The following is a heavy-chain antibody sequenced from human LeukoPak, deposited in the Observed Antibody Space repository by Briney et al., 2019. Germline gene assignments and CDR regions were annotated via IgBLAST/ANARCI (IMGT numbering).Heavy chain of an antibody. Sequence: GGSLRLSCTASGSTFTDYAMHWVRQAPGKGLEWVSGISWNSGSIDNADSVKARFTMTRDTAKNALYLQMSSLRTEDTALYYCTKDIRRTTKYSSDSWGQGTLVTVSS. D-gene: IGHD1-1*01. CDR1: GSTFTDYA. CDR2: ISWNSGSI. J-gene: IGHJ4*02. CDR3: TKDIRRTTKYSSDS. V-gene: IGHV3-9*01.